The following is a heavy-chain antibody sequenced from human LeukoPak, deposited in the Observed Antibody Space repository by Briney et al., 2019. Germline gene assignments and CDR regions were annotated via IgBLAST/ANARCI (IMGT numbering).Heavy chain of an antibody. Sequence: GGSLRLSCAASEFTFGRDSMNWVRQAPGKGLEWVSTISSISHYIYYADSVRGRFTISRDNAKNSMFLQMNSLRAEDTGVYYCARDLSLAMPGGFDYWGQGALVTVSS. CDR2: ISSISHYI. D-gene: IGHD3-16*01. CDR3: ARDLSLAMPGGFDY. V-gene: IGHV3-21*01. J-gene: IGHJ4*02. CDR1: EFTFGRDS.